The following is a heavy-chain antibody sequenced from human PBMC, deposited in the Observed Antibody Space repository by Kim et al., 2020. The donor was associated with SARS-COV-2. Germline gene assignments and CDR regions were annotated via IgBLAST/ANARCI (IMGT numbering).Heavy chain of an antibody. D-gene: IGHD1-26*01. CDR2: K. CDR3: ARGGVGAYFDY. J-gene: IGHJ4*02. V-gene: IGHV3-33*01. Sequence: KYYADSVKGRFTISRDKSKNTLYLQMNSLRAEDTAVYYCARGGVGAYFDYWGQGTLVTVSS.